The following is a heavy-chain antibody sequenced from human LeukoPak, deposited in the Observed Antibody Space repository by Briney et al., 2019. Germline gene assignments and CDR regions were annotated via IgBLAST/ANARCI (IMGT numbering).Heavy chain of an antibody. J-gene: IGHJ4*02. Sequence: GGSLRLSCAASGFTFRTYTMSWVRQAPGKGLECVSSISSSSGHIYYADSVKGRFTISRDNAKNSLFLQMNSLRDEDTAVYYCARAIVGATTGTADYWGQGTLVTVSS. CDR1: GFTFRTYT. D-gene: IGHD1-26*01. CDR3: ARAIVGATTGTADY. CDR2: ISSSSGHI. V-gene: IGHV3-21*01.